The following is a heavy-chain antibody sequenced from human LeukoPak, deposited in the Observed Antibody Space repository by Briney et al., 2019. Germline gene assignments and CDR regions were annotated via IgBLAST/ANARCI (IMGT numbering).Heavy chain of an antibody. D-gene: IGHD2-2*01. CDR2: IRQDGSEK. V-gene: IGHV3-7*01. J-gene: IGHJ3*02. Sequence: GGSLRLSCAASGFTFSDYWIDWVRQAPGKGLEWVANIRQDGSEKNYLDSVKGRYTISRDNAKNSLYLQMNSLRAEDTAVYYCAKFTRTATSDAFDIWGQGTMVTVSS. CDR1: GFTFSDYW. CDR3: AKFTRTATSDAFDI.